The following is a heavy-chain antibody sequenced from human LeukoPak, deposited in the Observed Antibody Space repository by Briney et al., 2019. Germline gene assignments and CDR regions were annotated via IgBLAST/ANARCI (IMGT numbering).Heavy chain of an antibody. CDR3: ARYYYGSGSLNWSDP. V-gene: IGHV4-30-4*01. J-gene: IGHJ5*02. Sequence: SQTLSLTCTVSGGSISSGDYYWSWIRQPPGKGLEWIGYIYYSGSTYYNPSLKSRLTISLDTSKKQFSLRLSSVTAADTAVYYCARYYYGSGSLNWSDPWGQGTLVTVSS. CDR2: IYYSGST. D-gene: IGHD3-10*01. CDR1: GGSISSGDYY.